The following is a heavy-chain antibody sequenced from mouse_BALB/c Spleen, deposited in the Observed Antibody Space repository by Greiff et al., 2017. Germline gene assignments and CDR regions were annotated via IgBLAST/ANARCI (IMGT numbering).Heavy chain of an antibody. CDR1: GYSFTSYW. J-gene: IGHJ3*01. Sequence: VQLKQSGTVLARPGASVKMSCKASGYSFTSYWMHWVKQRPGQGLEWIGAIYPGNSDTSYNQKFKGKAKLTAVTSASTAYMELSSLTNEDSAVYYCTRSDYDPAWFAYWGQGTLVTVSA. V-gene: IGHV1-5*01. D-gene: IGHD2-4*01. CDR2: IYPGNSDT. CDR3: TRSDYDPAWFAY.